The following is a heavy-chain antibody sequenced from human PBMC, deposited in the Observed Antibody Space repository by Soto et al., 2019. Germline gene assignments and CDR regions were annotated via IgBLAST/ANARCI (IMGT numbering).Heavy chain of an antibody. D-gene: IGHD4-17*01. CDR3: ARAVYPYGDYKAFDP. CDR1: GFTFSDYY. J-gene: IGHJ5*02. V-gene: IGHV3-11*01. Sequence: GGSLRLSCAASGFTFSDYYISWIRQAPGKGLEWVSYISSSGSTIYYADSVKGRFTISRDNAKNSLYLQMNSLRAEDTAVYYCARAVYPYGDYKAFDPWGQGTLVTVSS. CDR2: ISSSGSTI.